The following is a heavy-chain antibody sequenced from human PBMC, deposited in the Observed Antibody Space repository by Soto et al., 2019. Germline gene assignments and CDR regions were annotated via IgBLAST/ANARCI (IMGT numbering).Heavy chain of an antibody. J-gene: IGHJ3*02. CDR3: ARHVNLLLWFGELFGAFDI. V-gene: IGHV4-39*01. CDR1: GGSISSSSYY. D-gene: IGHD3-10*01. CDR2: IYYSGST. Sequence: SETLSLTCTVSGGSISSSSYYWGWIRQPPGKGLEWIGSIYYSGSTYYNPSLKSRVTISVDTSKNQFSLKLSSVTAADTAVYYCARHVNLLLWFGELFGAFDIWGQETMVTVSS.